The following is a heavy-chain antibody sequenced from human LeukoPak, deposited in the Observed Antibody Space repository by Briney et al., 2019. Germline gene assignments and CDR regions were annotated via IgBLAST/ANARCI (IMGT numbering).Heavy chain of an antibody. J-gene: IGHJ6*02. V-gene: IGHV3-30*02. CDR2: IWYDGNNK. CDR1: GFNFRTYG. Sequence: GGSLRLSCAASGFNFRTYGMHWVRQAPGKGLEWVAVIWYDGNNKYYTDSVKGRFTISSDNSKNTLYLQMNSLRAEDTAVYYCAKDPAGTGSYSVGYYYYGMDVWGQGTTVTVSS. CDR3: AKDPAGTGSYSVGYYYYGMDV. D-gene: IGHD3-10*01.